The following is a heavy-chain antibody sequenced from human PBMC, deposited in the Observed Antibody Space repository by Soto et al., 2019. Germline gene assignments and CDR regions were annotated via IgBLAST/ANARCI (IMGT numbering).Heavy chain of an antibody. V-gene: IGHV3-33*01. J-gene: IGHJ4*02. Sequence: QVQLVESGGGVVRPGTSLRLSCAATGFSFSAHGMHWVRQAPGKGLEWLAVINDGSEEGYADSVRGRFTISRDNARNILYLHMDNVRAEDSALYYCARDDLFVDNGLDHWGQGNLVTVSS. CDR1: GFSFSAHG. CDR2: INDGSEE. CDR3: ARDDLFVDNGLDH. D-gene: IGHD1-1*01.